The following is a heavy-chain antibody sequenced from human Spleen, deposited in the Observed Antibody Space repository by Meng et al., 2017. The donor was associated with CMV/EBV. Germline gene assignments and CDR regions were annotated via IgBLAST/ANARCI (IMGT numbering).Heavy chain of an antibody. CDR1: GFTFSNYA. CDR3: AKGWTYCGGDCSPGGDY. V-gene: IGHV3-23*01. Sequence: GESLKISCAASGFTFSNYAMSWVRQAPGKGLEWVSAVTGSGGSTYYADSVKGRFTISRDNAKHTLYLQMNSLRAEDTAVYYCAKGWTYCGGDCSPGGDYWGQGTLVTVSS. CDR2: VTGSGGST. J-gene: IGHJ4*02. D-gene: IGHD2-21*01.